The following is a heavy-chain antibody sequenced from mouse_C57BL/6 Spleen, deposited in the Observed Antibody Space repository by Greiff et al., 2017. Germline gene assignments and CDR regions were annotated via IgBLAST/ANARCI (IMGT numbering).Heavy chain of an antibody. CDR2: ISSGGSYT. Sequence: EVQGVESGGDLVKPGGSLKLSCAASGFTFSSYGMSWVRQTPDKRLEWVATISSGGSYTYYPDSVKGRFTISRDNAKNTLYLQMSSLKSEDTAMYYCARQGYDYWGQGTTLTVSS. CDR3: ARQGYDY. V-gene: IGHV5-6*01. D-gene: IGHD3-1*01. J-gene: IGHJ2*01. CDR1: GFTFSSYG.